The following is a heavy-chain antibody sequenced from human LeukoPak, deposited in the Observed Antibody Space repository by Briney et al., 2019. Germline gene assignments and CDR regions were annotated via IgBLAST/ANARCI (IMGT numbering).Heavy chain of an antibody. CDR1: GGSISSSSYY. V-gene: IGHV4-39*07. CDR3: VTGFTTMAVDYFDY. D-gene: IGHD5-18*01. CDR2: IYYSGST. J-gene: IGHJ4*02. Sequence: PSETLSLTCTVSGGSISSSSYYWGWIRQPPGKGLEWIGSIYYSGSTYYNPSLKSRVTISVDTSKNQFSLKLSSVTAADTAVYYCVTGFTTMAVDYFDYWGQGTLVTVSP.